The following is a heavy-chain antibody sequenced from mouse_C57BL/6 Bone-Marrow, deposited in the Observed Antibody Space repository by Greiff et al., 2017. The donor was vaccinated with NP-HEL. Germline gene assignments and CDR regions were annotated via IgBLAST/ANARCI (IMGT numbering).Heavy chain of an antibody. D-gene: IGHD2-2*01. V-gene: IGHV6-6*01. CDR1: GFTFSDAW. J-gene: IGHJ4*01. Sequence: EVKVVESGGGLVQPGGSMKLSCAASGFTFSDAWMDWVRQSPEKGLEWVDEIRNKANNHATYYAESVKGRFTISRDDSKSSVYLQMNSLRAEDTGIYYCTRRTMVTTRAMDYWGQGTSVTVSS. CDR2: IRNKANNHAT. CDR3: TRRTMVTTRAMDY.